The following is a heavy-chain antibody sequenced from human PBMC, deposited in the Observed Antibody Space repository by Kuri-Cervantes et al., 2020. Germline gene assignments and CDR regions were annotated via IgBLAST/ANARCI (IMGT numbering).Heavy chain of an antibody. Sequence: GGSLRLSCAASGFTFSDYYMSWIRQAPGKGLEWVSYISSSGSTIYYADSVKGRFTISRDNAKNSLYLQMNSLRAEDTAVYYCARDLRSTGHNWYFDLWGRGTLVTVSS. D-gene: IGHD2-8*02. CDR3: ARDLRSTGHNWYFDL. CDR2: ISSSGSTI. J-gene: IGHJ2*01. CDR1: GFTFSDYY. V-gene: IGHV3-11*01.